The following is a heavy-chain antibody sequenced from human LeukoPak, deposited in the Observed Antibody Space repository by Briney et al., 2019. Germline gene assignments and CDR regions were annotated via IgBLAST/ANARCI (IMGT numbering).Heavy chain of an antibody. Sequence: SETLSLTCTASGGSISSYYWSWIRQPAGKGLEWIGRIYTSGSTNYNPSLKSRVTMSVDTSKNQFSLKLSSVTAADTAVYYCARGLVGGGSYYFDYWGQGTLVTVSS. V-gene: IGHV4-4*07. J-gene: IGHJ4*02. CDR3: ARGLVGGGSYYFDY. CDR2: IYTSGST. CDR1: GGSISSYY. D-gene: IGHD1-26*01.